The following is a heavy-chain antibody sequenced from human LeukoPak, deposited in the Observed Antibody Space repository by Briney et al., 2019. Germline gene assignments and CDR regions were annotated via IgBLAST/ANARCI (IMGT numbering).Heavy chain of an antibody. D-gene: IGHD3-22*01. CDR3: ARDADYYDSSGYWFDY. J-gene: IGHJ4*02. Sequence: GGSLRLSCAASGFTFSSYSMNWVRQAPGKGLEWVSVIYSGGSTYYADSVKGRFTISRDNSKNTLYLQMNSLRAEDTAVYYCARDADYYDSSGYWFDYWGQGTLVTVSS. CDR2: IYSGGST. V-gene: IGHV3-66*01. CDR1: GFTFSSYS.